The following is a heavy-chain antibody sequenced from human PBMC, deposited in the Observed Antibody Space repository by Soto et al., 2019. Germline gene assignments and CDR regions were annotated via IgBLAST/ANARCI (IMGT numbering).Heavy chain of an antibody. D-gene: IGHD5-12*01. CDR1: GFIFDDYG. J-gene: IGHJ3*02. CDR2: INWNGGST. Sequence: GGSLRLSCEASGFIFDDYGMSWVRQAPGKGLEWVSGINWNGGSTGYADSVKGRFTLSRDTAKNSLYLHMNSLRAEDTALYFCARTRGYSGYDAFDIWGQGTMVTVS. V-gene: IGHV3-20*04. CDR3: ARTRGYSGYDAFDI.